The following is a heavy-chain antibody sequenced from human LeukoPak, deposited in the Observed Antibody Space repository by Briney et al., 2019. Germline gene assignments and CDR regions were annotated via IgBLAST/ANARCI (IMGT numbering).Heavy chain of an antibody. D-gene: IGHD2-8*01. CDR3: AKDRNGEYLDY. CDR1: GFTFNNAW. V-gene: IGHV3-30*18. Sequence: GGSLRLSCAASGFTFNNAWMSWVRQAQGKGLEWVAVISFDEGDKYYADSVKGRFTISRDDPKNTLSLQMNSLRAEDTAVYYCAKDRNGEYLDYWGQGTLVTVSS. CDR2: ISFDEGDK. J-gene: IGHJ4*02.